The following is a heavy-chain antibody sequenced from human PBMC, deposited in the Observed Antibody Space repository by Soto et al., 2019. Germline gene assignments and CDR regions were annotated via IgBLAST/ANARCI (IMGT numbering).Heavy chain of an antibody. Sequence: QVQLVQSGAEVKKPGASVKVSCQASGYTFTNYAISWVRQAPGQGLEWMGWISASTRNTDQAQNFQGRVTMTIDTSTNTANMELRSPRSDDTAVYYCARRYCSVGSCYACWHFDLWGRGTLVTVSS. D-gene: IGHD2-15*01. CDR3: ARRYCSVGSCYACWHFDL. J-gene: IGHJ2*01. CDR1: GYTFTNYA. V-gene: IGHV1-18*01. CDR2: ISASTRNT.